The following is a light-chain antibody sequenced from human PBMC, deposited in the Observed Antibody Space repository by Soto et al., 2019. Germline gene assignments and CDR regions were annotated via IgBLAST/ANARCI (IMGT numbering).Light chain of an antibody. V-gene: IGKV1-5*01. J-gene: IGKJ5*01. CDR3: HSRA. Sequence: DIQLTQTPSTLSASVGDEVTITCRASETISRWLACDQQNPGRAHKLLIYDASTLESGVPSRFSGSGSETEFTLTLSRLQPDDFATYFCHSRAFGQGTRLEIK. CDR1: ETISRW. CDR2: DAS.